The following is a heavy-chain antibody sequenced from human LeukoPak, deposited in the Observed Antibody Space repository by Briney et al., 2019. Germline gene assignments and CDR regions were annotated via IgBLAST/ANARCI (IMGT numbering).Heavy chain of an antibody. V-gene: IGHV3-23*01. CDR1: GFTFSSSA. J-gene: IGHJ4*02. CDR2: VSGSGDTT. D-gene: IGHD5-12*01. Sequence: GGSLRLSCTASGFTFSSSAMDWVRQAPGKGLEWVPAVSGSGDTTYYADSVKGRFTISRDNSKNTLYLQMDSLRAEDTAVYYCAKSRSGYALFDYWGQGTLVTVSS. CDR3: AKSRSGYALFDY.